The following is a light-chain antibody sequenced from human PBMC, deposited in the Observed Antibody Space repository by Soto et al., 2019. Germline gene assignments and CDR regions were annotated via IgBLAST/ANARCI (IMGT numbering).Light chain of an antibody. CDR2: WAS. J-gene: IGKJ2*01. CDR3: QQYYRIPYA. Sequence: DIVMTQSPDSLAVSLGERATINCKSSQSVLYSSNNKDCVAWYQQKPGQPPKLLIYWASARESGVPDRFSGSGSGTDFTLTISSLRAEDVAVYYCQQYYRIPYAFRQGTQLEIK. V-gene: IGKV4-1*01. CDR1: QSVLYSSNNKDC.